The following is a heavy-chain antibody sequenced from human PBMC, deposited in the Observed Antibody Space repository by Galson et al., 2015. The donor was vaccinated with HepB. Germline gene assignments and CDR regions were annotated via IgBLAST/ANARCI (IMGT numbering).Heavy chain of an antibody. Sequence: SLRLSCAASGFTFSNAWMSWVRQAPGKGLEWVGCIKSKTDGGTTDYAAPVKGRFTISRDDSKNTLYLQMNSLKTEDTAVYYCTTDGPLPAGYYYGSGSAMVVTAISPFGYWGQGTLVTVSS. CDR1: GFTFSNAW. V-gene: IGHV3-15*01. CDR2: IKSKTDGGTT. CDR3: TTDGPLPAGYYYGSGSAMVVTAISPFGY. D-gene: IGHD3-10*01. J-gene: IGHJ4*02.